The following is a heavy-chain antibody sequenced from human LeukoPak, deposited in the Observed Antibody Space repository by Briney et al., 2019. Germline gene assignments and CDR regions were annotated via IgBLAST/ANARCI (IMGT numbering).Heavy chain of an antibody. Sequence: VSVKVSCKVSGYTLTELSMHWVRQAPGKGLEWMGGFDPEDGETTYAQKFQGRVTMTEDTSTDTAYMELSSLRSEDTAVYYCATVRSSGWYIDYWGQGTLVTVSS. D-gene: IGHD6-19*01. CDR3: ATVRSSGWYIDY. CDR1: GYTLTELS. CDR2: FDPEDGET. V-gene: IGHV1-24*01. J-gene: IGHJ4*02.